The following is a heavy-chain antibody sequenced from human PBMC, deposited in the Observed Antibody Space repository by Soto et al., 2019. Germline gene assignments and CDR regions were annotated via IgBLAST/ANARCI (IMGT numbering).Heavy chain of an antibody. D-gene: IGHD5-12*01. V-gene: IGHV4-30-2*01. J-gene: IGHJ6*02. CDR3: ARRRGFPYYYGMDV. CDR2: IYHSGST. Sequence: QLQLQESGSGLVKPSQTLSLTCAVSGGSISSGGYSWSWIRQPPGKGLEWIGYIYHSGSTYHNPSLKSRVTISVDRSKNQFSLKLSSVTAADTAVYYCARRRGFPYYYGMDVWGQGTTVTVSS. CDR1: GGSISSGGYS.